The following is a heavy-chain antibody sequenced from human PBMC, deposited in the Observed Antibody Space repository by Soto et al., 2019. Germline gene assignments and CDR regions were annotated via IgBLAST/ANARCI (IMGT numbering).Heavy chain of an antibody. D-gene: IGHD3-10*01. V-gene: IGHV1-69*02. Sequence: QVQLVQSGAEVKKPGSSVKVSCKASGGTFSNYFISWLRQAPGQGLEWMGRIMPIVDIADYAEKFQGRVTITADKSTSTAYMELSSLRSEDTAVYYCPRANYYGSGTYYNYYYYYMDVWGKGTTVTVSS. CDR3: PRANYYGSGTYYNYYYYYMDV. J-gene: IGHJ6*03. CDR1: GGTFSNYF. CDR2: IMPIVDIA.